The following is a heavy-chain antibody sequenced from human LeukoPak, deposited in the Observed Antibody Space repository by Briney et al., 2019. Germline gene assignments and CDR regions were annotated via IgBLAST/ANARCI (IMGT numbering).Heavy chain of an antibody. J-gene: IGHJ4*02. D-gene: IGHD6-19*01. V-gene: IGHV3-23*01. CDR3: ARGQWRTFDY. CDR2: LSGSGGTT. CDR1: GFTFSNYA. Sequence: GGSLRLSCAASGFTFSNYAMNWVRQAPGEGLEWVSGLSGSGGTTYYADSVKGRFTISRDNSKNTLYLQMNSLRDEDTAVYYCARGQWRTFDYWGQGTLVTVSS.